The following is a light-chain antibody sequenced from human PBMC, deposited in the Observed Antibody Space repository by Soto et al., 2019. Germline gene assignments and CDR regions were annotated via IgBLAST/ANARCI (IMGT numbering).Light chain of an antibody. CDR3: TSWDGSLDGRV. J-gene: IGLJ3*02. Sequence: QSVLTQPPSASGTPGQRVTISCSGSSSNIGSNTVNWDQQLPGTAPKLLIYHTYQRPSGIPDRFSGSKSGTSASLDISGLQSEDEADYYCTSWDGSLDGRVFGGGTKRTVL. CDR2: HTY. CDR1: SSNIGSNT. V-gene: IGLV1-44*01.